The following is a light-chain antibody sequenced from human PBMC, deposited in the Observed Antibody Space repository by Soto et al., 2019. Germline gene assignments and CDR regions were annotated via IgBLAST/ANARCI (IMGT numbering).Light chain of an antibody. J-gene: IGKJ5*01. CDR2: AAS. CDR3: QQYDNLPLT. CDR1: QSISSY. V-gene: IGKV1-39*01. Sequence: DIQMTQSPSSLSASVGDRVTITCRASQSISSYLNWYQQKPGKAPKLLIHAASSLQSGAPSRFSGSGSGTDFTLTISSLQPEDIATYYCQQYDNLPLTFGQGTRLGL.